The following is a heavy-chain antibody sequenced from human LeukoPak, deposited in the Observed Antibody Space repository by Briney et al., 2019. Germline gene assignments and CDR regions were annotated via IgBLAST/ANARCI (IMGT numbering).Heavy chain of an antibody. CDR3: AKVPPFGSPYYSDY. V-gene: IGHV3-30*02. D-gene: IGHD1-26*01. CDR2: IRYDGSNK. Sequence: GGSLRLSCAASGFTFSSYWMHWVRQAPGKGLEWVAFIRYDGSNKYYADSVKGRFTISRDNSKNTLYLQMNSLRAEDTAVYYCAKVPPFGSPYYSDYWGQGTLVTVSS. CDR1: GFTFSSYW. J-gene: IGHJ4*02.